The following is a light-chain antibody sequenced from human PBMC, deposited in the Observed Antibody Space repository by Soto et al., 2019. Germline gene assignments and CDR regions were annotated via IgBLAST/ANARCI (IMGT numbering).Light chain of an antibody. CDR3: QQYDNLPFT. V-gene: IGKV1-39*01. CDR1: QTIMTY. J-gene: IGKJ3*01. CDR2: AAS. Sequence: DIQMTQSPSSLSASVGDEVTITCRASQTIMTYLNWYQLKPGKPPRLLIYAASSLQSGVPSRFSGSGSGTDFTLTISSLQPEDFATYSCQQYDNLPFTFGPGTKVDIK.